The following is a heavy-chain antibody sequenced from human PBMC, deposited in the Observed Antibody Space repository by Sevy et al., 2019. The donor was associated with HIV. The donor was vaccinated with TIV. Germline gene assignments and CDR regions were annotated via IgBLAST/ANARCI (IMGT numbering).Heavy chain of an antibody. Sequence: GGSLRLSFAASGFTFSTHALHWVRQAPGKGLEWVALISYDGRLKYYADSVKGRFTISRDDAKNTLYLQMNSLRAEDTAVYYCAREGGHTTAWSPGNYWGQGTLVTVSS. CDR2: ISYDGRLK. CDR3: AREGGHTTAWSPGNY. V-gene: IGHV3-30*04. D-gene: IGHD6-19*01. CDR1: GFTFSTHA. J-gene: IGHJ4*02.